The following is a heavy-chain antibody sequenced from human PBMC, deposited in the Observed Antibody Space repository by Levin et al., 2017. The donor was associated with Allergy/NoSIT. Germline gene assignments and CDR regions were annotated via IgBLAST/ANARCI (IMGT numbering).Heavy chain of an antibody. CDR2: IYSDGST. D-gene: IGHD5-18*01. Sequence: GGSLRLSCAASGFTVSSYYMTWVRQAPGKGLELVSLIYSDGSTYYADSVKGRFIISSDNSKNTRYLQMNSLKAEKKGVYDWARASEYSYGPSDYYYYYMDVWGKGTTVTVSS. CDR1: GFTVSSYY. CDR3: ARASEYSYGPSDYYYYYMDV. V-gene: IGHV3-53*01. J-gene: IGHJ6*03.